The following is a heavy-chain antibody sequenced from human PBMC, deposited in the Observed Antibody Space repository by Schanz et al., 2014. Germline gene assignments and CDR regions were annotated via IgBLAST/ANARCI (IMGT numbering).Heavy chain of an antibody. J-gene: IGHJ6*02. CDR3: AKIWKAHHLTGRPGWSDGMDV. D-gene: IGHD3-3*01. V-gene: IGHV3-23*04. Sequence: EVRLVESGGTLVKPGGSLRVSCAASGFTFRNAWMNWVRQAPGKGLEWVSTIASGGSHTFYADSVTGRFTISGDNSKNTLFLQMNSLRVEDTAIYYCAKIWKAHHLTGRPGWSDGMDVWGQGTTV. CDR2: IASGGSHT. CDR1: GFTFRNAW.